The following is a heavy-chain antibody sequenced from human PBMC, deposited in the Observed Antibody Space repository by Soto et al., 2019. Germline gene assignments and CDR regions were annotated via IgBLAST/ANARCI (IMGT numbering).Heavy chain of an antibody. D-gene: IGHD3-10*01. J-gene: IGHJ4*02. CDR3: ARAPRGNYGYPSYFDY. Sequence: PSETLSLTCTVSGGSISSDSYYWGWIRQSPEKGLEWFASISYSGSTYYNPTLKSRLIISVDTSKSQFSLKLSSVTAADTAVYYCARAPRGNYGYPSYFDYWGQGTLVTVSS. CDR1: GGSISSDSYY. V-gene: IGHV4-39*07. CDR2: ISYSGST.